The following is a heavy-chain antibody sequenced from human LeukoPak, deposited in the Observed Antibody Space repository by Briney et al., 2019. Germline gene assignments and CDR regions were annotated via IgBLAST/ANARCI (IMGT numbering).Heavy chain of an antibody. CDR1: GYTFTGYY. V-gene: IGHV1-2*02. Sequence: ASVKVSCKASGYTFTGYYMHWVRQAPGQGLEWMGWINPNSGGTNYAQKFQGRVTMTRDTSISTAYMELSRLRSDDTAVYYCARDPLYCGGDCYHDYWGQGTLVTVSS. CDR2: INPNSGGT. CDR3: ARDPLYCGGDCYHDY. D-gene: IGHD2-21*02. J-gene: IGHJ4*02.